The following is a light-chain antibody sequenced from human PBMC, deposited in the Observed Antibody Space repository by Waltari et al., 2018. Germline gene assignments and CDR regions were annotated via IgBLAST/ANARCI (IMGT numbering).Light chain of an antibody. CDR1: QSVSSY. V-gene: IGKV3-11*01. CDR3: QQRSNWHTWT. J-gene: IGKJ1*01. CDR2: DAS. Sequence: EIVLTQSPATLSLSPGERATVSCRASQSVSSYLAWYQQKPGQAPRLLIYDASNRATGIPARFSGSGSGTDFTLTISSLEPEDFAVYYCQQRSNWHTWTFGQGTKVEIK.